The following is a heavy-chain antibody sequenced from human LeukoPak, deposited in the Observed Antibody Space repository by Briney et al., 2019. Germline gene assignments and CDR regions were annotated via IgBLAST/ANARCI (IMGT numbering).Heavy chain of an antibody. Sequence: PGGSLRLSCAASGFTFSSYTMNWVRQAPGKGLEWVSSISSSSTYIYYADSVKGRFTISRDNAKNSLYLQMNSLRAEDTAVYYCARTTVTSYFYYYMDVWGKGTTVIVSS. CDR2: ISSSSTYI. D-gene: IGHD4-17*01. CDR3: ARTTVTSYFYYYMDV. J-gene: IGHJ6*03. V-gene: IGHV3-21*01. CDR1: GFTFSSYT.